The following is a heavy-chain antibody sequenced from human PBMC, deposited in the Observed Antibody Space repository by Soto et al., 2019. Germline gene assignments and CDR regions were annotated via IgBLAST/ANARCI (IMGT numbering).Heavy chain of an antibody. CDR2: IIPIFGTA. CDR3: ARERAQIPPPNEPESKGGRSLDY. D-gene: IGHD1-1*01. J-gene: IGHJ4*02. Sequence: QVQLVQSGAEVKKPGSSVKVSCKASGGTFSSYAISWVRQAPGQGLEWMGGIIPIFGTANYAQKFQGRVTITADESTSTAYMELSSLRSEDTAVYYCARERAQIPPPNEPESKGGRSLDYWGQGTLVTVSS. V-gene: IGHV1-69*01. CDR1: GGTFSSYA.